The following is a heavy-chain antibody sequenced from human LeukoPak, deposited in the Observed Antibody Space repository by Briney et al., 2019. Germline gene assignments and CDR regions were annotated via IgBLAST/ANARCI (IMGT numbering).Heavy chain of an antibody. Sequence: SETLSLTCTVSNGSISSSSYYWGWIRQPPGKGLEWIGSIYYSGNTYYNASLKSQVSISIDTSKNQFSLRLTSVTAADTAVYYCARQTGSGLFILPGGQGTLVTVSS. J-gene: IGHJ4*02. CDR3: ARQTGSGLFILP. V-gene: IGHV4-39*01. D-gene: IGHD3/OR15-3a*01. CDR2: IYYSGNT. CDR1: NGSISSSSYY.